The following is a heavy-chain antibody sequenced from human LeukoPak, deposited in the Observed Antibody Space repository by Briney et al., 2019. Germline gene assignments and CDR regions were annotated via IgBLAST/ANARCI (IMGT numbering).Heavy chain of an antibody. Sequence: SETLSLTCAVYGGSFSGYYWSWIRQPPGKGLEWIGEINHSGSTNYNPSLKSRVTISVDTSKNQFSLKLSSVTAADTAVYYCARHCEIRAALDYWGQGTLVTVSS. CDR1: GGSFSGYY. CDR3: ARHCEIRAALDY. D-gene: IGHD2-15*01. CDR2: INHSGST. V-gene: IGHV4-34*01. J-gene: IGHJ4*02.